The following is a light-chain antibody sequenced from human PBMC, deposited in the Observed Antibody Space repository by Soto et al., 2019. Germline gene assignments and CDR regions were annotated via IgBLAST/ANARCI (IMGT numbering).Light chain of an antibody. V-gene: IGKV3-15*01. CDR2: GAS. J-gene: IGKJ5*01. CDR3: QQYTNWPPNT. CDR1: QRVYSN. Sequence: EILMTQSPDTLSVSPGESATLSCRASQRVYSNLAWYQQRPGQAPRLLIYGASTRATGVPARFSGHGSGTEFTLTISSLQSEDFAVYYCQQYTNWPPNTFGQGTRLEMK.